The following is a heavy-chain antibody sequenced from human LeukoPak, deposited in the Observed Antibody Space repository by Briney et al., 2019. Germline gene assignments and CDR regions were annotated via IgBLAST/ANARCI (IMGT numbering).Heavy chain of an antibody. Sequence: ASVKVSCRASRYTCTGYYMRRMRQAPGQGLEWIGWVNPNSGGTNYAQKFQGRVTMTRDTSISTAYMELSRLRPDDTAVYYCARGYYFWSRYPPYYYYGMDVWGQGTTVTVSS. J-gene: IGHJ6*02. CDR1: RYTCTGYY. D-gene: IGHD3-3*01. CDR3: ARGYYFWSRYPPYYYYGMDV. CDR2: VNPNSGGT. V-gene: IGHV1-2*02.